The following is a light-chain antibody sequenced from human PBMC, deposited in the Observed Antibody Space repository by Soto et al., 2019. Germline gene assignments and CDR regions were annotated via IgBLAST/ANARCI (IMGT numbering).Light chain of an antibody. J-gene: IGKJ1*01. CDR1: QSVSSY. Sequence: MVLAQAPAILSMSPGERATLSCRASQSVSSYFAWYQQKPGQAPRLLIYDASNRATGVPARFSGSGSGTDFTLTISSLEPEDFAVYYCQQRRYWPVTFGQGTKV. CDR3: QQRRYWPVT. CDR2: DAS. V-gene: IGKV3-11*01.